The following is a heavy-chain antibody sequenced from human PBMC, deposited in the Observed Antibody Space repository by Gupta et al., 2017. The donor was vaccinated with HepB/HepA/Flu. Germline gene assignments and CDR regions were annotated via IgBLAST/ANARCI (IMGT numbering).Heavy chain of an antibody. J-gene: IGHJ6*03. CDR2: ISDSGANT. Sequence: EVQLLESGGGLVQPGGSLRLSCEASGFTFTSYAMSWVRQAPGKGLEGGSSISDSGANTYYEDSGKGRFTISRENSKNTLYLEMNRLRVEETAIYYCAKGGGTGYYYYMNVGGKGTTVTVSS. D-gene: IGHD3-9*01. CDR1: GFTFTSYA. V-gene: IGHV3-23*02. CDR3: AKGGGTGYYYYMNV.